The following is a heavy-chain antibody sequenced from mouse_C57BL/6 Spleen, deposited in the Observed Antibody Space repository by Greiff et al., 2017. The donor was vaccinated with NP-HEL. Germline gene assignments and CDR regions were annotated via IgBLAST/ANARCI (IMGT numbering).Heavy chain of an antibody. CDR3: ARRGPGNYGARDY. V-gene: IGHV1-69*01. J-gene: IGHJ4*01. D-gene: IGHD2-1*01. CDR1: GYTFTSYW. CDR2: IDPSDSYT. Sequence: VQLQQSGAELVMPGASVKLSCKASGYTFTSYWMHWVKQRPGQGLEWIGEIDPSDSYTNYNQKFKGKSTLTVDKSSSTAYMQLSSLTSEDSAVYDCARRGPGNYGARDYWGQGTSVTVSS.